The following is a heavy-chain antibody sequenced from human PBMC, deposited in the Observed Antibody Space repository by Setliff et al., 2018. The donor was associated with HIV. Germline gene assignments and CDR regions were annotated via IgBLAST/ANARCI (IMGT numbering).Heavy chain of an antibody. CDR3: ARGYDILTGTY. CDR2: ISSSSTYI. Sequence: EGSLRLSCAASGFTFTGYWMHWVRQAPGKGLEWVSSISSSSTYIFYADSVKGRFTISRDNAKNSLYLQMSSLRAEDTAVYYCARGYDILTGTYWGQGTLVTVSS. CDR1: GFTFTGYW. V-gene: IGHV3-21*01. J-gene: IGHJ4*02. D-gene: IGHD3-9*01.